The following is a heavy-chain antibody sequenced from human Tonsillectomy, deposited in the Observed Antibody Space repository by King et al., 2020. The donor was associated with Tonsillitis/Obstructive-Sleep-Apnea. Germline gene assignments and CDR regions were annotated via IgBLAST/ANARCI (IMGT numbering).Heavy chain of an antibody. V-gene: IGHV5-51*01. CDR3: ARHRTSGSLEPGGY. D-gene: IGHD1-26*01. J-gene: IGHJ4*02. CDR2: IYPGDSDT. CDR1: GYSFTTYW. Sequence: VQLVESGAEVKKPGESLKISCEGSGYSFTTYWIVWVRQMPGKGLGWMGIIYPGDSDTRYSPSFKGQVTISADKSISTAYLRWSSLKASDHAMYYCARHRTSGSLEPGGYWGQGTLVTVSS.